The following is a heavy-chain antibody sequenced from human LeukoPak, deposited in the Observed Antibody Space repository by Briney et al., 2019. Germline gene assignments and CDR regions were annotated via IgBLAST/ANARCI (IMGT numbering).Heavy chain of an antibody. J-gene: IGHJ4*02. V-gene: IGHV3-23*01. Sequence: TGGSLRLSCAASGFTFSDYYMSWVRQAPGKGLEWVSAISDSDSSTYYADSVKGRFTISRDNSKNTLYLQMNSLRAEDTAVYYCAKSALVTTVTTAWGQGTLVTVSS. D-gene: IGHD4-11*01. CDR3: AKSALVTTVTTA. CDR1: GFTFSDYY. CDR2: ISDSDSST.